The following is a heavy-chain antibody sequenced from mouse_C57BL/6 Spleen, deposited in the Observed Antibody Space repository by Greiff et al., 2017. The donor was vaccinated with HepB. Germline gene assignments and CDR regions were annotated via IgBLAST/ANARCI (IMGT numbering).Heavy chain of an antibody. D-gene: IGHD2-4*01. J-gene: IGHJ2*01. V-gene: IGHV1-50*01. CDR2: IDPSDSYT. Sequence: VKLQQPGAELVKPGASVKLSCKASGYTFTSYWMQWVKQRPGQGLEWIGEIDPSDSYTNYNQKFKGKATLTVDTSSSTAYMQLSSLTSEDSAVYYCARWGDYGAYWGQGTTLTVSS. CDR1: GYTFTSYW. CDR3: ARWGDYGAY.